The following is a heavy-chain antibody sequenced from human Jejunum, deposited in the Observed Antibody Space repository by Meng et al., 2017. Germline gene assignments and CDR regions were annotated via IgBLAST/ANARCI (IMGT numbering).Heavy chain of an antibody. J-gene: IGHJ5*01. D-gene: IGHD4-23*01. CDR2: IYPDDSNT. CDR1: GYDFFGYW. Sequence: GESLKISCKGSGYDFFGYWIVWVRQMPGKGLEWVGMIYPDDSNTRYSPSVHGQVTFSADTSINTAFLQWSSLKASDSAIYYCARYGGSTLSKNWFDFWGQGTLVTVSS. V-gene: IGHV5-51*01. CDR3: ARYGGSTLSKNWFDF.